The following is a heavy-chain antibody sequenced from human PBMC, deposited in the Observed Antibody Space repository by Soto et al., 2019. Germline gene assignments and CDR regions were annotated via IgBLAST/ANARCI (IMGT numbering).Heavy chain of an antibody. CDR1: GFTFSNAW. CDR2: IKSKTDDETT. CDR3: TTDLGYCSGGSCYPTIDYYYYYGMDV. V-gene: IGHV3-15*01. J-gene: IGHJ6*02. Sequence: SCAGTGFTFSNAWMSWVREAPGRGRDWVGRIKSKTDDETTDYAAPVKGRFIISRDDSKNTLYLQMNSLKTEDTAVYFCTTDLGYCSGGSCYPTIDYYYYYGMDVWGQGTTVTVSS. D-gene: IGHD2-15*01.